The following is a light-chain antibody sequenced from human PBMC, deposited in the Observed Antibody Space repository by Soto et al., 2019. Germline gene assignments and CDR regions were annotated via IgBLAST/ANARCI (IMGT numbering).Light chain of an antibody. V-gene: IGKV1-5*01. J-gene: IGKJ5*01. CDR2: DAS. Sequence: GDRVTITCRASQSISSWLAWYQQKPGKAPKLLIYDASSLESGVPSRFSGSGSGTEFTLTISSLQPDDFATYYCLQDYNYPHTFGQGTRLEIK. CDR3: LQDYNYPHT. CDR1: QSISSW.